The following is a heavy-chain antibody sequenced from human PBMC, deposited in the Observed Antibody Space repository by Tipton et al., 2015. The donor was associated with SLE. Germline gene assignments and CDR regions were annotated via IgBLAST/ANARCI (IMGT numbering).Heavy chain of an antibody. CDR3: ARGELTLDY. V-gene: IGHV4-30-4*01. J-gene: IGHJ4*02. D-gene: IGHD1-7*01. CDR1: GGSIGSGDYY. Sequence: TLSLTCTVSGGSIGSGDYYWSWIRQPPGKGLEWIGYVYYSGSTYYNPSLKSRVTMSIDTSKNQFSLNLSSVTAADTAVYYCARGELTLDYWGQGTLVTVSS. CDR2: VYYSGST.